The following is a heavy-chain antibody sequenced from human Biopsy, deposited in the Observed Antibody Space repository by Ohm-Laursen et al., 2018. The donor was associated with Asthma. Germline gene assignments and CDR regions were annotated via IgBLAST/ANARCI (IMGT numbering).Heavy chain of an antibody. D-gene: IGHD3-10*01. CDR3: ARAVDYSHYYGIDV. Sequence: ASVKVSCKTSGYTFNSAGITWARQAPGQGLEWMGWISVYNGNTKVAQKLQDRVTMITDTSTSTAYMELRSPRSDDTAVYFCARAVDYSHYYGIDVWGQGTTVTVS. J-gene: IGHJ6*02. CDR1: GYTFNSAG. CDR2: ISVYNGNT. V-gene: IGHV1-18*01.